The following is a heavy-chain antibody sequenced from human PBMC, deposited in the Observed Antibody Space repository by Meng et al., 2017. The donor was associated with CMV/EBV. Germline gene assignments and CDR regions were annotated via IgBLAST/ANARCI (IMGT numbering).Heavy chain of an antibody. CDR2: ISSSGSTI. V-gene: IGHV3-48*04. CDR3: ARTGIAAAGSIDY. D-gene: IGHD6-13*01. Sequence: GESLKISCAASGFTFSSYAMSWVRQAPGKGLEWVSYISSSGSTIYYADSVKGRFTISRDNAKNSLYLQMNSLRAEDTAVYYCARTGIAAAGSIDYWGQGTLVTVSS. J-gene: IGHJ4*02. CDR1: GFTFSSYA.